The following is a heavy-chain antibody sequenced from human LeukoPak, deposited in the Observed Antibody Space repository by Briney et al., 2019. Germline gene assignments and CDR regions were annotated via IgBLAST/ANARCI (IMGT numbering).Heavy chain of an antibody. CDR1: GFTFTTYP. D-gene: IGHD2-21*02. CDR2: ISVSGGST. V-gene: IGHV3-23*01. J-gene: IGHJ4*02. Sequence: GGSLRLSCVASGFTFTTYPMSWVRQAPGKGLEWVAGISVSGGSTYYADSVKGRFTISRDNSKNTVYLQMNSLRAGETAIYYCATDVSSCGGDCPDSWGQGTLVTVSS. CDR3: ATDVSSCGGDCPDS.